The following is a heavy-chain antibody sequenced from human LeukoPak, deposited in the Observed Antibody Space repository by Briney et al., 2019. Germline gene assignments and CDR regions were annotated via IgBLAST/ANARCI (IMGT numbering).Heavy chain of an antibody. CDR1: GFTFGNYG. J-gene: IGHJ4*02. Sequence: PGGSLRLSCAASGFTFGNYGMGWVRQAPGKGLEWVSSISSNVGNTYYADSVKGRFTISRDNSKATLYLQMNSLRAEDTAVYYCATPTFIDWLSPLAFWGQGALVTVSS. V-gene: IGHV3-23*01. CDR2: ISSNVGNT. D-gene: IGHD3-9*01. CDR3: ATPTFIDWLSPLAF.